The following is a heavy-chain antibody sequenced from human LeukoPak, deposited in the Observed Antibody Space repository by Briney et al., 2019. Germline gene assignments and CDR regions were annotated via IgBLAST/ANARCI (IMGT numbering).Heavy chain of an antibody. J-gene: IGHJ6*02. D-gene: IGHD3-10*01. CDR2: IYYSGST. V-gene: IGHV4-34*09. Sequence: PSETLSLTCAVYGGSFSGYYWSWIRQPPGKGLEWIGYIYYSGSTYYSPSLKSRVTISVDTSKNQFSLKLSSVTAADTAVYYCARDRGSGSYYSGPYYYYGMDVWGQGTTVTVSS. CDR1: GGSFSGYY. CDR3: ARDRGSGSYYSGPYYYYGMDV.